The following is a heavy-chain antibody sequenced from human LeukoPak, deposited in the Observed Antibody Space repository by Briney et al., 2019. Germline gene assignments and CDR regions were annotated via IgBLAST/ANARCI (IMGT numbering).Heavy chain of an antibody. Sequence: ASVKVSCKASGYTFTGYYMHWVRQAPGQGLEWMGWINPNSGGTNYAQKFQGRVTMTRDTSISTAYMELSRLRSDDTAVYYCASYTSLYCSSTSCYRGGPFDYWGQGTLVTVSS. CDR2: INPNSGGT. D-gene: IGHD2-2*02. CDR3: ASYTSLYCSSTSCYRGGPFDY. J-gene: IGHJ4*02. CDR1: GYTFTGYY. V-gene: IGHV1-2*02.